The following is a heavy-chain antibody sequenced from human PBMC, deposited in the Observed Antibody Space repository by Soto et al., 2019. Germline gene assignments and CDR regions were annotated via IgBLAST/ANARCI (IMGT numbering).Heavy chain of an antibody. CDR3: VRGTSGFLGRSLDY. CDR2: IYYSGST. V-gene: IGHV4-31*03. Sequence: PSETLSLTCTVSGGSISSGGYYWSWIRQHPGKGLEWIGYIYYSGSTYYNPSLKSRVTISVDTSKNQFSLKLSSVTAADTAVYNCVRGTSGFLGRSLDYRGQRTPVTGSS. CDR1: GGSISSGGYY. J-gene: IGHJ4*02. D-gene: IGHD3-3*01.